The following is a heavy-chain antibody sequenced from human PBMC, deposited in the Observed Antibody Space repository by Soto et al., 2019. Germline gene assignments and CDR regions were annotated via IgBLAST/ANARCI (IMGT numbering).Heavy chain of an antibody. D-gene: IGHD3-10*01. J-gene: IGHJ4*02. V-gene: IGHV1-8*01. CDR2: INPNSGNI. Sequence: ASVKVSCKAPGDTFTTYDINWVRQATGHGLEWMGWINPNSGNIGYAQRFQGRVTMTRDTAIRTAYMGVSSLRSDDTAVYYCARGRASGSYYLLDYWGQGTLVTVSS. CDR3: ARGRASGSYYLLDY. CDR1: GDTFTTYD.